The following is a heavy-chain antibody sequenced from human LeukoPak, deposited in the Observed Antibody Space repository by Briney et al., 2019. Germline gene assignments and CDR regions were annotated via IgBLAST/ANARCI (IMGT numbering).Heavy chain of an antibody. D-gene: IGHD5-18*01. Sequence: SETLSLTCTVSGGSISSSSYYWGWIRQPPGKGLEWIGSIYYSGSTYYNPSLKSRVTISVDTSKNQFSLKLSSVTAADTAVYYCARDDLSPYSYSGYWGQGTLVTVSS. CDR3: ARDDLSPYSYSGY. CDR1: GGSISSSSYY. CDR2: IYYSGST. J-gene: IGHJ4*02. V-gene: IGHV4-39*07.